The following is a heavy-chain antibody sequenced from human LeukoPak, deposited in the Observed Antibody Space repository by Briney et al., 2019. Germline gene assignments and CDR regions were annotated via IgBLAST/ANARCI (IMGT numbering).Heavy chain of an antibody. CDR3: ARLPLWFGSPFDP. CDR1: GYSFTSYW. D-gene: IGHD3-10*01. J-gene: IGHJ5*02. V-gene: IGHV5-51*01. CDR2: IYPGDADT. Sequence: GEPLKISCKGSGYSFTSYWIGWVRQMPGKGLEGMGIIYPGDADTRYRPSFQGQVTISADKSISTAYLQWSSLKASDTAMYYCARLPLWFGSPFDPWGQGTLVTVSS.